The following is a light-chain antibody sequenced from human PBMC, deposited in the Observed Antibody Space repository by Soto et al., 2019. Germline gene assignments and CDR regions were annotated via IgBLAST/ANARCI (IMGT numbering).Light chain of an antibody. Sequence: EIVLTQSPGTLSLSPGERATLSCRASQSVSSSYLAWYQQKPGQAPRLLIYGATSRATGIPDRFSGSGSGTAFTLTISRREPEDFEVYYCQQYGSSPLTFGGGTKVEIK. J-gene: IGKJ4*01. CDR3: QQYGSSPLT. CDR2: GAT. CDR1: QSVSSSY. V-gene: IGKV3-20*01.